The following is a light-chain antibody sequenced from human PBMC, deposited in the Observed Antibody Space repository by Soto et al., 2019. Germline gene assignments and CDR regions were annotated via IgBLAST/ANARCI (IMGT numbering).Light chain of an antibody. Sequence: QSVLTQPPSASGTPGQRVAISCSGNSSNIGNNYVYWYQQFPGMAPKLIIYSDRQRPRGVPDRFSGSKSGTSASLAIRGLRSEDEADYHCASMDDTLGGPVFGGGTKVTVL. CDR3: ASMDDTLGGPV. J-gene: IGLJ3*02. V-gene: IGLV1-47*02. CDR2: SDR. CDR1: SSNIGNNY.